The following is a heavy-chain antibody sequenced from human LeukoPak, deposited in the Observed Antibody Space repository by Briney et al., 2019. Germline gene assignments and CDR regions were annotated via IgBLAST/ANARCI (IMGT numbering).Heavy chain of an antibody. Sequence: GGSLRLSCAASGFTFSSYAMSWVRHAPGEGLEWVSAISGSGGSTYYADSVKGRFTISRDNSKITLYLQMNSLRAEDTAVYYCAKDQDIVVVVAVFDPWGQGTLVTVSS. J-gene: IGHJ5*02. CDR3: AKDQDIVVVVAVFDP. V-gene: IGHV3-23*01. CDR2: ISGSGGST. D-gene: IGHD2-15*01. CDR1: GFTFSSYA.